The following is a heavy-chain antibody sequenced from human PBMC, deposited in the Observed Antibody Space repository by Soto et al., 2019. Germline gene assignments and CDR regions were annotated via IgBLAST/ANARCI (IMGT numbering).Heavy chain of an antibody. Sequence: GASVKVSCKASGFTFTSSAMQWVRQARGQRLEWIGWIVVGSGNTNYAQKFQERVTITRDMSTSTAYMELSSLRSEDTAVYYCAAQIPTYYYDSSGYEFDYWGQGTLVTVSS. V-gene: IGHV1-58*02. D-gene: IGHD3-22*01. J-gene: IGHJ4*02. CDR1: GFTFTSSA. CDR2: IVVGSGNT. CDR3: AAQIPTYYYDSSGYEFDY.